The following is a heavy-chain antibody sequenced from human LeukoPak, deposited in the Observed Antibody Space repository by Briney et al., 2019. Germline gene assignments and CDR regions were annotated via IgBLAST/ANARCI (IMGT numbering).Heavy chain of an antibody. CDR1: GYTFTGYY. CDR3: ARPARRFGELSLSY. Sequence: ASVKVSCKASGYTFTGYYMHWVRQAPGQGLEWMGWINPNSGGTNYAQKFQGRFTMTRDTSISTAYMELSRLRSDDTAVYYCARPARRFGELSLSYWGQGTLVTVSS. V-gene: IGHV1-2*02. J-gene: IGHJ4*02. CDR2: INPNSGGT. D-gene: IGHD3-10*01.